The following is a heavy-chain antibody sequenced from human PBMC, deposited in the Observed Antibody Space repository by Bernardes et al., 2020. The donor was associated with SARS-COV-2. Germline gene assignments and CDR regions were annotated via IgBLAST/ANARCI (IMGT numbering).Heavy chain of an antibody. Sequence: SETLSLTCTVSGGSISSYYWSWIRQPAGKGLEWIGRIYTSWSTNYNTSLKSRVTMSVATAKNQFSLKLISVTAADTAVYYRARDLRVIAAAGTHNYYYYGMDVWGQGTTVTVSS. V-gene: IGHV4-4*07. CDR1: GGSISSYY. CDR2: IYTSWST. J-gene: IGHJ6*02. CDR3: ARDLRVIAAAGTHNYYYYGMDV. D-gene: IGHD6-13*01.